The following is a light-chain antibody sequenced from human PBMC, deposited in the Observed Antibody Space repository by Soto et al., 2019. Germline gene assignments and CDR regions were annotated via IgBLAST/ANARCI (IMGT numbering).Light chain of an antibody. V-gene: IGKV3-20*01. J-gene: IGKJ1*01. CDR3: QQYGSSRWT. Sequence: EIVLTQSPGTLSLSPGERATLSCRASQSVSSSYLAWYQQKPGQAPRLLIYGASSRANGIPDRFSGSGSGTDFNLTISRLEPEDFAVYYWQQYGSSRWTFGQGTKVEIK. CDR1: QSVSSSY. CDR2: GAS.